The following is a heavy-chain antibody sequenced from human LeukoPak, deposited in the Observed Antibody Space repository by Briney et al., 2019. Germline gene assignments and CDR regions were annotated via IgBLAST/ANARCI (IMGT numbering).Heavy chain of an antibody. J-gene: IGHJ6*03. CDR1: GGSISSHY. Sequence: SETLSLTCTVSGGSISSHYLSWIRQPPGKGLEWIGYIYYSGSTNYNPSLKSRVTISVEASKNQFSLKLSSVTAADTAVYYCARQENYYYYLDVWGKGTTVTVSS. CDR3: ARQENYYYYLDV. V-gene: IGHV4-59*11. CDR2: IYYSGST.